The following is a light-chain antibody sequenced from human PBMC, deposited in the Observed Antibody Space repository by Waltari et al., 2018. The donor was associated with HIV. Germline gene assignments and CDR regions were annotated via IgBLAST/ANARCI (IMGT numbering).Light chain of an antibody. CDR3: AAWDDSLNGLV. J-gene: IGLJ2*01. Sequence: QSVLTQPPSASGTPGQRVTISCSGGSSNIGSNSVAWYQQLPGTAPKLLIYSTDQRPSGVPDRFSGSKSGTSASLAISGLQSEDEADYYCAAWDDSLNGLVFGGGTKLTVL. CDR2: STD. CDR1: SSNIGSNS. V-gene: IGLV1-44*01.